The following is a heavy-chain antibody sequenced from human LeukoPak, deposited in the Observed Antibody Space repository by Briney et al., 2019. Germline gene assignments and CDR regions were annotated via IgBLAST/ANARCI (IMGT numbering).Heavy chain of an antibody. CDR3: AINLGYCGGGTCHPSFDY. D-gene: IGHD2-15*01. V-gene: IGHV4-34*01. CDR1: GGSFSGYY. CDR2: INHSGST. Sequence: SETLSLTCAVYGGSFSGYYWSWIRQPPGKGLEWIGEINHSGSTNYNPSLKSRVTISVDTSKNQFSLKLSSVTAADAAVYYCAINLGYCGGGTCHPSFDYWGQGTLVTVSS. J-gene: IGHJ4*02.